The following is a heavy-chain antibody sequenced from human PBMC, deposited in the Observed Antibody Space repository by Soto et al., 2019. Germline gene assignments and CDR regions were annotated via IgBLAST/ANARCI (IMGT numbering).Heavy chain of an antibody. J-gene: IGHJ3*02. D-gene: IGHD4-17*01. CDR3: ARDHYGGNSEAFDI. CDR2: IWYDGSNK. V-gene: IGHV3-33*01. CDR1: GYTVCSYG. Sequence: PGGSLRLSCAASGYTVCSYGMHWVRQDPGKGLEWVAVIWYDGSNKYYADSVKGRFTISRDNSKNTLYLQMNSLRAEDTAVYYCARDHYGGNSEAFDIWGQGTMVTVSS.